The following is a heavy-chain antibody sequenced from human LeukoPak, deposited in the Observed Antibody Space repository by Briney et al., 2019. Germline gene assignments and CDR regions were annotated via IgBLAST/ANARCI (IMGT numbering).Heavy chain of an antibody. Sequence: GGSLRLSCAASGFTFSSYVMHWVRQPPGKGLEWVAVISYDGSNEHYVDSVKGRFTISRDNAKNSLYLQMNSLRDEDTAVYYCARSGTYGSGDYWGQGTLVTVSS. CDR1: GFTFSSYV. V-gene: IGHV3-30-3*01. J-gene: IGHJ4*02. D-gene: IGHD3-10*01. CDR3: ARSGTYGSGDY. CDR2: ISYDGSNE.